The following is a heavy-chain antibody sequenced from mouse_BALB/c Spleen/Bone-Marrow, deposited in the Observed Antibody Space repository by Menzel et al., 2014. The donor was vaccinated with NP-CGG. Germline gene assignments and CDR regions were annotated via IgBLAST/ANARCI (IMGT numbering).Heavy chain of an antibody. CDR1: GFTFSNYG. J-gene: IGHJ2*01. Sequence: VMLVEPGGDLVKPGGSLKLSCAASGFTFSNYGMSWGRQTPDKRLEWGATISSGGSYTYYPDSAKGRFTISRDNAKSTLYLQMSRMKSENTAMYYCARQRDDDYIDYWGQGTTHTVYS. CDR2: ISSGGSYT. D-gene: IGHD6-2*01. CDR3: ARQRDDDYIDY. V-gene: IGHV5-6*01.